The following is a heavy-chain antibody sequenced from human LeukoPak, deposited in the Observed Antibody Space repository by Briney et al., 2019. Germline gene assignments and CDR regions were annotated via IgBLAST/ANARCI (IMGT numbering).Heavy chain of an antibody. Sequence: GGSLRLSCAASGFTFSSYSMTWVRQAPGKGLEWVSRISSSSSYIHYAESLKGRFTTSRDNAKNSLYLQMDSLRVEDTAVYYCARLPDYYDSSGPVAWGQGTLVTVSS. CDR3: ARLPDYYDSSGPVA. CDR1: GFTFSSYS. J-gene: IGHJ5*02. D-gene: IGHD3-22*01. CDR2: ISSSSSYI. V-gene: IGHV3-21*01.